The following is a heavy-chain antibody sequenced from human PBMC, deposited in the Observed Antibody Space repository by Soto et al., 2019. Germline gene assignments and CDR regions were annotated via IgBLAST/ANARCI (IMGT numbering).Heavy chain of an antibody. CDR3: ARDQRGYSSSWYVPDAFDI. J-gene: IGHJ3*02. CDR1: GFTFSSYG. CDR2: IWYDGSNK. D-gene: IGHD6-13*01. V-gene: IGHV3-33*01. Sequence: PGGSLRLSCAASGFTFSSYGMHWVRQAPGKGLEWVAVIWYDGSNKYYADSVKGRFTISRDNSKNTLYLQMNSLRAEDTAVYYCARDQRGYSSSWYVPDAFDIWGQGTMVTVS.